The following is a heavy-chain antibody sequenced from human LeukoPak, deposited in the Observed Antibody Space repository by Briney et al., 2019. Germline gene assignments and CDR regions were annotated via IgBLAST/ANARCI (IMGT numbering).Heavy chain of an antibody. Sequence: GGSLRLSCAASGFTFSSFAMSWVRQAPGKGLEWVSVVSGSGGSTYYADSVKGRFTISRDNSKNTLSLQMSGLRAEDTAVYYCAKVMAARPFDPWGQGTLVTVSS. J-gene: IGHJ5*02. D-gene: IGHD6-6*01. CDR1: GFTFSSFA. CDR3: AKVMAARPFDP. CDR2: VSGSGGST. V-gene: IGHV3-23*01.